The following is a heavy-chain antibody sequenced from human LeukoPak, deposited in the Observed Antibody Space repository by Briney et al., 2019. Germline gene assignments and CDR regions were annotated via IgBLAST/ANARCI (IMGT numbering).Heavy chain of an antibody. J-gene: IGHJ4*02. CDR1: GFTFRSYW. CDR3: ARDLGYCTNGVCHTRFDY. V-gene: IGHV3-21*01. D-gene: IGHD2-8*01. CDR2: ISSSSSYI. Sequence: AGGSLRLSCAASGFTFRSYWMHWVRQAPGKGLEWVSSISSSSSYIYYADSVKGRFTISRDNAKNSLYLQMNSLRAEDTAVYYCARDLGYCTNGVCHTRFDYWGQGTLVAVSS.